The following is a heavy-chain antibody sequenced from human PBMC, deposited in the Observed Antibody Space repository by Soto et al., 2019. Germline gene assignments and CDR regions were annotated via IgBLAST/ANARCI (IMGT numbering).Heavy chain of an antibody. CDR3: ARDRNGDYVGYFDL. Sequence: GGSLRLSCAASGFTFSSYSMNWVRQAPGKGLEWISYISSSSTTLYYADSVKGRFTISRDNAKNSLYLQMNSLRAEDTAVYYCARDRNGDYVGYFDLWGRGTLVTVSS. CDR1: GFTFSSYS. J-gene: IGHJ2*01. D-gene: IGHD4-17*01. CDR2: ISSSSTTL. V-gene: IGHV3-48*01.